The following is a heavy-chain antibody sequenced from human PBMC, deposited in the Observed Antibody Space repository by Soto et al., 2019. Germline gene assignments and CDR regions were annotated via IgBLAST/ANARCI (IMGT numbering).Heavy chain of an antibody. CDR1: GGSISSYY. D-gene: IGHD3-9*01. J-gene: IGHJ5*02. CDR3: ARDWDYDILTGSLGFDP. Sequence: PSETLSLTCTVSGGSISSYYWSWIRQPAGKGLEWIGRIYTSGSTNYNPSLKSRVTMSVDSSKNQFSLKLSSVTAADTAVYYCARDWDYDILTGSLGFDPWGQGTLVTVSS. V-gene: IGHV4-4*07. CDR2: IYTSGST.